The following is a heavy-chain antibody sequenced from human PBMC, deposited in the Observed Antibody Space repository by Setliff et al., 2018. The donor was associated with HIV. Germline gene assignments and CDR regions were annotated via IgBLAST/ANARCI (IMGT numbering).Heavy chain of an antibody. D-gene: IGHD5-12*01. CDR1: GGSISAYY. J-gene: IGHJ5*02. CDR2: IKSTADGGTT. CDR3: AKDRRQWLRFELSWFDP. V-gene: IGHV3-15*01. Sequence: ETLSLTCTVSGGSISAYYWSWIRQPPGKGLEWVGRIKSTADGGTTDYAAPVKGRFTISRDDSKNTLYLQMNSLRAEDTAVYYCAKDRRQWLRFELSWFDPWGQGTLVTVSS.